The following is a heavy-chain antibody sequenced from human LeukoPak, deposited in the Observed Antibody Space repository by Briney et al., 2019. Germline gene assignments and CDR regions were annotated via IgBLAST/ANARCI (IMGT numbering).Heavy chain of an antibody. CDR3: ARSRDWCSGGSCLIDY. V-gene: IGHV4-59*12. J-gene: IGHJ4*02. CDR1: GGSISNNY. Sequence: SETLSLTCTVSGGSISNNYWSWIRQPPGKGLQWIGYIYYTGTTNYNPSLKSRVTISVDTSKNQFSLKLSSVTAADTAVYYCARSRDWCSGGSCLIDYWGQGTLVTVSS. CDR2: IYYTGTT. D-gene: IGHD2-15*01.